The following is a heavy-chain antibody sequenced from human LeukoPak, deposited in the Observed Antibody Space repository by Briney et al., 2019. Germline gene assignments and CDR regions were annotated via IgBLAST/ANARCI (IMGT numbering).Heavy chain of an antibody. CDR2: IYHSGST. D-gene: IGHD6-13*01. CDR3: ARHSYGSWVNNFDY. J-gene: IGHJ4*02. V-gene: IGHV4-4*02. CDR1: GGSISSSNW. Sequence: PSETLSLTCAVSGGSISSSNWWSWVRQPPGKGLEWIGEIYHSGSTNYNPSLKSRVTISVDKSKNQFSLKLSSVTAADTAVYYCARHSYGSWVNNFDYWGQGTLVTVSS.